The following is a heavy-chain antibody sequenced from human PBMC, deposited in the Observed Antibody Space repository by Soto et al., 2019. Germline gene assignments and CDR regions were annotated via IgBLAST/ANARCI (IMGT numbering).Heavy chain of an antibody. Sequence: QVQLVQSGAEVKKPGASVKVSCKASGYTFTSYDINWVRQATGQGLEWMGWMNPNSGNTGYAQKFQGSVTMTRNTSISTAYMELSSLRSEDTAVYYCARARSIAAYYYYYGMDVWGQGTTVTVSS. D-gene: IGHD6-6*01. J-gene: IGHJ6*02. CDR3: ARARSIAAYYYYYGMDV. CDR1: GYTFTSYD. V-gene: IGHV1-8*01. CDR2: MNPNSGNT.